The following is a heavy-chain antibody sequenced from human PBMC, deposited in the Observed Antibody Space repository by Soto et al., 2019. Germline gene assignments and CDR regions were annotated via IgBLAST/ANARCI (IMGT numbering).Heavy chain of an antibody. J-gene: IGHJ4*02. Sequence: SETQSLTSSVSGDSMRIGSCYLRWIRQHPGKGLEWIAYIYHSGDTHYNPSLRSRITISVDTSKNQFSLKLTSVTDADTAVYYCASTYSGYLDNWGQGTLVTGSS. CDR2: IYHSGDT. CDR1: GDSMRIGSCY. CDR3: ASTYSGYLDN. D-gene: IGHD3-22*01. V-gene: IGHV4-31*03.